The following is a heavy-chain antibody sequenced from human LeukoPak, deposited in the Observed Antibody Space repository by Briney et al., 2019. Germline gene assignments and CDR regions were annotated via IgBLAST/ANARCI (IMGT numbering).Heavy chain of an antibody. CDR2: ISGSGSAGST. CDR1: GFTFSSYA. V-gene: IGHV3-23*01. Sequence: GGSLRLSCAASGFTFSSYAMTWVRQAPGKGPEWVSVISGSGSAGSTYYADSVKGRFTISRDNAKNSLYLQMNSLRAEDTAVYYCARDLGIFFDAFDIWGQGTMVTVSS. D-gene: IGHD2-15*01. CDR3: ARDLGIFFDAFDI. J-gene: IGHJ3*02.